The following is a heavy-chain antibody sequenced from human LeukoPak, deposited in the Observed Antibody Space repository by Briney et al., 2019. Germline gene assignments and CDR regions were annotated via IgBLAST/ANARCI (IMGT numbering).Heavy chain of an antibody. V-gene: IGHV4-59*01. Sequence: PSETLSLTCTVSGGSISSYFWSWIRQPPGKGLEWIAYVHYSDSNNYNPSLRSRVTISLDKSKNQFSLMLTSVSAADTAVYYCARDRRWELLHAFDIWGQGTMVTVSS. CDR2: VHYSDSN. CDR1: GGSISSYF. J-gene: IGHJ3*02. D-gene: IGHD1-26*01. CDR3: ARDRRWELLHAFDI.